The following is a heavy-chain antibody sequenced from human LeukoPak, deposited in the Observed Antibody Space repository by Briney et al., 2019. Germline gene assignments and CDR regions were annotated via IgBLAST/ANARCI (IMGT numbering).Heavy chain of an antibody. CDR2: INHSGST. Sequence: SETLSLTCAVYGGSFSGYYWSWIRQPPGKGLEWIGEINHSGSTNYNPSLKSRVTISVDTSKNQFSLKLSSVTAADTAVHYCARGRRYYGSGSYDYWGQGTLVTVSS. CDR1: GGSFSGYY. J-gene: IGHJ4*02. D-gene: IGHD3-10*01. CDR3: ARGRRYYGSGSYDY. V-gene: IGHV4-34*01.